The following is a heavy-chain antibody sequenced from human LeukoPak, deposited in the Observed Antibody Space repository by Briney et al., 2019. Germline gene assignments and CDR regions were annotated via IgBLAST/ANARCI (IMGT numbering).Heavy chain of an antibody. J-gene: IGHJ6*02. CDR1: GLTLSSYW. Sequence: PGGSLRLSRAASGLTLSSYWMDWVRQAPGKGLEWVANIKQDGSEKYYVDSVKGRFTIPRDNAKNSLYLQMNSLRAEDTAVYYCARAHSITMVRGVIIDYYGMDVWGQGTTVTVSS. CDR2: IKQDGSEK. D-gene: IGHD3-10*01. V-gene: IGHV3-7*01. CDR3: ARAHSITMVRGVIIDYYGMDV.